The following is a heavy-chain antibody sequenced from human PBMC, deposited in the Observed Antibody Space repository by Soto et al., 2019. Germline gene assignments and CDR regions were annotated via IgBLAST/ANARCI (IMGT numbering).Heavy chain of an antibody. Sequence: QVQLVQSGAEVKKPGTSVRISCKTSGYTFSNYDINWVRQAAGQGLEWMGWMNPKSGYTGSARNFQGRGTRTRDTSMTTAYMELSSLRSEDTAMYYCARVMGSVDFWGQGTLVTVSS. J-gene: IGHJ4*02. CDR3: ARVMGSVDF. CDR2: MNPKSGYT. V-gene: IGHV1-8*01. D-gene: IGHD1-26*01. CDR1: GYTFSNYD.